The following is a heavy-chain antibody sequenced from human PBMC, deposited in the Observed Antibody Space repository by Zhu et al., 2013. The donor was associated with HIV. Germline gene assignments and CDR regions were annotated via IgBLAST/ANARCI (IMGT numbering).Heavy chain of an antibody. CDR3: AGGYDSSGYYLGAFDI. CDR1: GGSISSYY. V-gene: IGHV4-59*01. CDR2: IYYSGST. Sequence: QVQLQESGPGLVKPSETLSLTCTVSGGSISSYYWSWIRQPPGKGLEWIGYIYYSGSTNYNPSLKSRVTISVDTSKNQFSLKLSSVTAADTAVYYCAGGYDSSGYYLGAFDIWGQGTMVTVSS. D-gene: IGHD3-22*01. J-gene: IGHJ3*02.